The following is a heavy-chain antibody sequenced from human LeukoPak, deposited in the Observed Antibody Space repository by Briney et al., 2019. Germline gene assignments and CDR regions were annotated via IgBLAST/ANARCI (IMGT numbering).Heavy chain of an antibody. CDR2: IYPGDSDT. J-gene: IGHJ3*02. Sequence: HGEPLKISCKGSGYSFTSYWIGWVRQMPGKGLEWMGIIYPGDSDTRYSPSFQGQVTISADKSISTAYLQWSSLKASDTAMYYCARLSYYYGSGISAFDIWGQGTMVTVSS. CDR3: ARLSYYYGSGISAFDI. D-gene: IGHD3-10*01. V-gene: IGHV5-51*01. CDR1: GYSFTSYW.